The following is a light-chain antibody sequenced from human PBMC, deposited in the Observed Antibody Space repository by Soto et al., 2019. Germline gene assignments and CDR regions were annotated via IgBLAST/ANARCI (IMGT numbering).Light chain of an antibody. CDR2: NNN. Sequence: QPVLTQPPSASGTPGQRVTISCFGSSSNIETNTVDWYQHLPGTAPKVLIFNNNQRPSGVPDRFSGSKSGTSASLAISGLQSEDEADYYCAVWDDSLSCMVFGGGTKVT. J-gene: IGLJ2*01. V-gene: IGLV1-44*01. CDR1: SSNIETNT. CDR3: AVWDDSLSCMV.